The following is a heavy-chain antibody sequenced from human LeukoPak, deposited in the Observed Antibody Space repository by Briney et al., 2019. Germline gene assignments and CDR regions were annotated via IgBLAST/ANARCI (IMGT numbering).Heavy chain of an antibody. D-gene: IGHD3-10*01. CDR1: GGTFSSYA. Sequence: SVKVSCKASGGTFSSYAISWVRQAPGQGLEWMGGIIPIFGTANYAQKFQGRVTITADKSTSTAYMELSSLRSEDTAVYYCASTYYYGSGSYRNYYYYYMDVWGKGTTVTISS. CDR3: ASTYYYGSGSYRNYYYYYMDV. V-gene: IGHV1-69*06. J-gene: IGHJ6*03. CDR2: IIPIFGTA.